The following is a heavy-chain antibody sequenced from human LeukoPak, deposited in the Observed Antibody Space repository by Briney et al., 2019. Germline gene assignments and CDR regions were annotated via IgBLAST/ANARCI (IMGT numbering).Heavy chain of an antibody. D-gene: IGHD3-3*01. Sequence: PSQTLSLTCTVSGGSISSGGYYWSWIRQHPGKGLEWIGYIYYSGSTYYNPSLKSRVTISVDTSKNQFSLKLSSVTAADTAVYYCARDVLTFGSGYYNYYYYGMDVWGQGTTVTVSS. CDR1: GGSISSGGYY. V-gene: IGHV4-30-4*08. J-gene: IGHJ6*02. CDR3: ARDVLTFGSGYYNYYYYGMDV. CDR2: IYYSGST.